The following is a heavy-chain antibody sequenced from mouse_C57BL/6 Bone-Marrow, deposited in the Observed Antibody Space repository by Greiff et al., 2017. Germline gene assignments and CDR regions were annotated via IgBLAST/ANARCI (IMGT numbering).Heavy chain of an antibody. V-gene: IGHV5-4*01. Sequence: EVQRVESGGGLVKPGGSLKLSCAASGFTFSSYAMSWVRQTPEKRLAWVATISDGGSYTYYPDNVKGRFTISRDNAKNNLYLQMSHLKSEDTARYYCARDYYAMDYWGQGTSVTVSA. CDR3: ARDYYAMDY. J-gene: IGHJ4*01. CDR2: ISDGGSYT. CDR1: GFTFSSYA.